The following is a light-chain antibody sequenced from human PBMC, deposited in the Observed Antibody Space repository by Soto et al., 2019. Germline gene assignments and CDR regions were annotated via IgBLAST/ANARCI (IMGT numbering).Light chain of an antibody. V-gene: IGLV2-14*01. CDR3: ISSTSTGTRV. CDR2: EVN. J-gene: IGLJ3*02. Sequence: QSALTQPASVSGSPGQSITISCTGTSSDVGDYNYVSWYQQHPGKAPKLMIYEVNNRPSGVSNRFSGSKSGNTASLTISGLQAEDEADYYCISSTSTGTRVFGGWTKVTVL. CDR1: SSDVGDYNY.